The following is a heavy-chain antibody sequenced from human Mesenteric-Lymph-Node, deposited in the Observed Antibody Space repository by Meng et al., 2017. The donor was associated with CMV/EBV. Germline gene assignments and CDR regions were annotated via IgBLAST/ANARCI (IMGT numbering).Heavy chain of an antibody. V-gene: IGHV3-48*03. Sequence: GESLKIPCAASGFTFSTYEMKWVRQAPGKGLEWVSYISSSGSTVYYADSVKGRFTISRDNARNSLYLQMNSLRAEDTAVYYCAKGLYDHYYYGMDVWGQGTTVTVSS. CDR1: GFTFSTYE. D-gene: IGHD2-2*02. J-gene: IGHJ6*02. CDR3: AKGLYDHYYYGMDV. CDR2: ISSSGSTV.